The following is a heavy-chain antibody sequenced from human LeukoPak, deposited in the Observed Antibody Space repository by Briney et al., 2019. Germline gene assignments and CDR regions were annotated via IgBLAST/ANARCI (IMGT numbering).Heavy chain of an antibody. V-gene: IGHV4-31*03. J-gene: IGHJ5*02. CDR1: GGSVTSGGYY. CDR2: IYYSGST. Sequence: SQTLSLTCTVSGGSVTSGGYYWSWIRQHPGKGLEWIGYIYYSGSTSYNPSLKSRVTVSLDTSKSQFSLKLNSVTAADTAVYYCARVRVQSPRGWFDPWGQGSLVTVSS. CDR3: ARVRVQSPRGWFDP.